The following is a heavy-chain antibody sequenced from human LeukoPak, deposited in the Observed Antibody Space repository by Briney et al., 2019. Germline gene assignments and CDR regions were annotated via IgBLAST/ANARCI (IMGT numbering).Heavy chain of an antibody. Sequence: ASVKVSCKASGYTFTGYYMHWVRQAPGQGLEWMGWINPNSGGTNYAQKFQGRVTMTRDTSISTAYMELSRLRSDDTAVYYCARDWIPYSSGWYGSSGDYWGQGTLVTVSS. J-gene: IGHJ4*02. V-gene: IGHV1-2*02. CDR2: INPNSGGT. CDR3: ARDWIPYSSGWYGSSGDY. CDR1: GYTFTGYY. D-gene: IGHD6-19*01.